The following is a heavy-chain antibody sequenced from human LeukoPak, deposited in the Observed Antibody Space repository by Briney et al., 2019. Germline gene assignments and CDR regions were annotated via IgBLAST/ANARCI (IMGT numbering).Heavy chain of an antibody. CDR2: INPNSGGT. CDR1: GYTFTGYY. J-gene: IGHJ3*02. Sequence: ASVKVSCKASGYTFTGYYMHWVRQAPGQGLEWMGWINPNSGGTNYAQKFQGRVTMTRDTSIRTAYMELSRLRSDDTAVYYCARDLIGVPAVPGAFDIWGQGTMVTVSS. CDR3: ARDLIGVPAVPGAFDI. V-gene: IGHV1-2*02. D-gene: IGHD2-2*01.